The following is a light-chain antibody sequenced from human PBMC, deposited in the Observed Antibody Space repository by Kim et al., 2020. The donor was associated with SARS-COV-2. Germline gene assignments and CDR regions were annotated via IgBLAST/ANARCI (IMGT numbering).Light chain of an antibody. CDR3: QQFDDLPLT. CDR2: DAS. CDR1: RDISNS. J-gene: IGKJ4*01. V-gene: IGKV1-33*01. Sequence: DIQMTQSPSSLSASVGDRVTITCQASRDISNSLNWYEQKPGIAPKLLIYDASTLKTGVPSRFSGSGSGTDFTLTISSLQPDDVATYYCQQFDDLPLTFGGGTKVDIK.